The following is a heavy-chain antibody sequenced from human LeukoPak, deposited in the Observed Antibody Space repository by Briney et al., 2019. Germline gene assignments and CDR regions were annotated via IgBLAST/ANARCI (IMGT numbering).Heavy chain of an antibody. D-gene: IGHD3-16*02. CDR2: INHSGST. Sequence: PSKTLSLTCAVYGGSFSGYYWSWIRQPPGKGLEWIGEINHSGSTNYNPSLKSRVTISVDTSKNQFSLKLSSVTAADTAVYYCAREFRGVIEYYFDYWGQGTLVTVSS. CDR1: GGSFSGYY. J-gene: IGHJ4*02. V-gene: IGHV4-34*01. CDR3: AREFRGVIEYYFDY.